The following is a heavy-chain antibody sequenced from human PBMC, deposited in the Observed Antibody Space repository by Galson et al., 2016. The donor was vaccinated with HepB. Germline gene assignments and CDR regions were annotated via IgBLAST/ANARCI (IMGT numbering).Heavy chain of an antibody. CDR3: ARIAGTNYGFDI. J-gene: IGHJ3*02. CDR2: IDWDDDK. D-gene: IGHD1-7*01. V-gene: IGHV2-70*11. CDR1: GFSLSTSGMC. Sequence: PALVKPPQTLTLTCTFSGFSLSTSGMCVNWIRQPPGKALEWLARIDWDDDKYYSTSLKTRLTISKDTSKNQVVLTMTNMDPVDTATYYCARIAGTNYGFDIWGHGKMVTVSS.